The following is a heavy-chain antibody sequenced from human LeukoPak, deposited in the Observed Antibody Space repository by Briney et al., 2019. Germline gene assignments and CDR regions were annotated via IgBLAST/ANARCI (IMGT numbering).Heavy chain of an antibody. D-gene: IGHD3-22*01. CDR3: ARDLLSAYYYDSSDRWGAFDI. Sequence: ASVKVSCKASGGTFSSYALSWVRQAPGHGLEWMGGIIPMFSTTNYAQKFQGRVTITADESTSTAYMELSSLSSEDTAVYYCARDLLSAYYYDSSDRWGAFDIWGQGTMVTVSS. CDR1: GGTFSSYA. V-gene: IGHV1-69*13. CDR2: IIPMFSTT. J-gene: IGHJ3*02.